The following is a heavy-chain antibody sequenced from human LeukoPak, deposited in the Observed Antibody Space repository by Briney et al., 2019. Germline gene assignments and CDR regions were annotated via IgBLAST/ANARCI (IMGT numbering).Heavy chain of an antibody. Sequence: GGSLRLSCAASGFTFDDYAMHWVRQAPGKGLEWVSGISWNSGSIGYADSVKGRFTISRDNAKNSLYLQMNSLRAEDTALYYCAKDRTAAGRVGAFDIWGQGTMATVSS. CDR3: AKDRTAAGRVGAFDI. V-gene: IGHV3-9*01. CDR1: GFTFDDYA. D-gene: IGHD6-13*01. J-gene: IGHJ3*02. CDR2: ISWNSGSI.